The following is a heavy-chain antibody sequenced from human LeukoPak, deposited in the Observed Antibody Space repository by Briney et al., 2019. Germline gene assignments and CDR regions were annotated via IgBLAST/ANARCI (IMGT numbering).Heavy chain of an antibody. Sequence: GGSLRLSCAASGFTFDDYAMHWVRHAPGKGLEWVSGISWNSGSIGYADSVKGRFTISRDNAKNSLYLQMNSLRAEDTALYYCAKDTGYYDSSGYAFDYWGQGTLVTVSS. D-gene: IGHD3-22*01. V-gene: IGHV3-9*01. CDR1: GFTFDDYA. CDR2: ISWNSGSI. CDR3: AKDTGYYDSSGYAFDY. J-gene: IGHJ4*02.